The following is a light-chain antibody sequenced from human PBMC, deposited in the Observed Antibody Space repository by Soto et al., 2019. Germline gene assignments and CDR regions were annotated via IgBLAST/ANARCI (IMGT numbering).Light chain of an antibody. Sequence: EIVLTQSPGTLSLSPGERATLSCRASQTVRNNYLAWYQQKPGQAPRLLIYDTSNRATGVPARFSGSGSGTDFTLTISSLEPEDCAIYYCQQRQYWPPITFGQGTRLEIK. CDR3: QQRQYWPPIT. J-gene: IGKJ5*01. CDR2: DTS. CDR1: QTVRNNY. V-gene: IGKV3-11*01.